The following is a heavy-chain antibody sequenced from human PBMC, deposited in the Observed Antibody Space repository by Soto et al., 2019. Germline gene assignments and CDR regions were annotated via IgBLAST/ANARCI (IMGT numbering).Heavy chain of an antibody. V-gene: IGHV3-15*01. J-gene: IGHJ4*02. CDR2: IKSKTDGGTT. CDR3: PTSTMVRGATSY. Sequence: EVQLVESGGGLVKPGGSLRLSCAASGFTFSNAWMNWVRQAPGKGLEWVGRIKSKTDGGTTDYAAPVKGRFTISRDDSQNTLYLQMNSLKTEDAAVYYCPTSTMVRGATSYWGQGTLVTVSS. CDR1: GFTFSNAW. D-gene: IGHD3-10*01.